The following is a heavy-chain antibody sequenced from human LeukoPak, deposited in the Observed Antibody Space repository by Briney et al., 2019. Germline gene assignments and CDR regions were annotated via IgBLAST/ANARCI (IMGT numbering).Heavy chain of an antibody. Sequence: GRSLRLSCAASGFPFSSFGMHWVRQAPGKGLEWVAFIRFDGTNKYYAESVKGRFSISRDNSKNTLYLQMNSLRADDTGVYYCAKAISGGDYWGQGSLVTVSS. CDR3: AKAISGGDY. V-gene: IGHV3-30*02. CDR1: GFPFSSFG. CDR2: IRFDGTNK. J-gene: IGHJ4*02. D-gene: IGHD3-10*01.